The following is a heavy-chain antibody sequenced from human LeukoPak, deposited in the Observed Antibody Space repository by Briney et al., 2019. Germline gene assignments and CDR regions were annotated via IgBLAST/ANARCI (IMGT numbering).Heavy chain of an antibody. J-gene: IGHJ4*02. CDR2: ISAYNGNT. D-gene: IGHD2-2*01. Sequence: AASVKVSCKASGYTFTSYGISWVRQAPGQGLEWMGWISAYNGNTNYAQKLQGRVTMTTDTSTSTACMELRSLRSDDTAVYYCARVYRYCSSTSCSYFDYWGQGTLVTVSS. CDR3: ARVYRYCSSTSCSYFDY. CDR1: GYTFTSYG. V-gene: IGHV1-18*01.